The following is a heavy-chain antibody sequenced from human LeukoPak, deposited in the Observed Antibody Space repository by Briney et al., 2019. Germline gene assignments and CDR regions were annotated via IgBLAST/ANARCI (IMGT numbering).Heavy chain of an antibody. CDR3: ARVHSSSWYHSYYGMDV. D-gene: IGHD6-13*01. V-gene: IGHV4-59*01. CDR2: IYYSGST. J-gene: IGHJ6*02. Sequence: SETLSLTCSVSGDSSSNYYWSWIRQPPGKGLEWIGYIYYSGSTNYNPSLKSRVTISVDTSKNQFSLKLSSVTAADTAVYYCARVHSSSWYHSYYGMDVWGQGTTVTVSS. CDR1: GDSSSNYY.